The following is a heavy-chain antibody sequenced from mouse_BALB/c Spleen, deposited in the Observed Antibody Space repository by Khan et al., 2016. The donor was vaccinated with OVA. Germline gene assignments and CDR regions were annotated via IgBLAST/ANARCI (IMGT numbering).Heavy chain of an antibody. CDR3: AKDPPYYGMDY. Sequence: QVQLKQSGPGLVAPSQSLSITCTVSGFSLTDYAVSWIRQPPGKGLEWLGVIWGGGSTSYNSVLKSRLSISKDNSKSQVLLKVNSMQNYDTVMLFCAKDPPYYGMDYWGQGTSVTVSS. J-gene: IGHJ4*01. CDR1: GFSLTDYA. CDR2: IWGGGST. V-gene: IGHV2-6-5*01.